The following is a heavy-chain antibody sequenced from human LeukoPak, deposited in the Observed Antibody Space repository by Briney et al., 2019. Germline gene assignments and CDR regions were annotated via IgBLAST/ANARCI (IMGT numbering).Heavy chain of an antibody. CDR2: ISGSGGST. Sequence: GGSLRLSCAASGFTFSSYAMSWVRQAPGKGLEWVSAISGSGGSTYYADSVKGRFTISRDTSKNTLYLQMNSLRAEDTAVYYCAKGRMIVVVLDWYFDLWGRGTLVSVSS. CDR1: GFTFSSYA. J-gene: IGHJ2*01. CDR3: AKGRMIVVVLDWYFDL. V-gene: IGHV3-23*01. D-gene: IGHD3-22*01.